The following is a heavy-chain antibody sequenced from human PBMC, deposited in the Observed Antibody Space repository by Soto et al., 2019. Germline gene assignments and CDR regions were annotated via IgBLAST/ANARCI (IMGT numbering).Heavy chain of an antibody. V-gene: IGHV1-18*04. J-gene: IGHJ3*02. Sequence: ASVKVSCKASGYTFTSYGISWVRQAPGQGLEWMGWISAYNGNTNYAQKLQGRVTMTTDTSTSTAYMELRSLRSDDTDVYYCARNYYGSGSYGSGAFDIWGQGTMVTVSS. CDR3: ARNYYGSGSYGSGAFDI. CDR1: GYTFTSYG. D-gene: IGHD3-10*01. CDR2: ISAYNGNT.